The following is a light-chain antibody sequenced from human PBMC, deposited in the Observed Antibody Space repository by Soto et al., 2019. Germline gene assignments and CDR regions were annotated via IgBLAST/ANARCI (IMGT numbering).Light chain of an antibody. CDR3: QQYGSSRLT. Sequence: EIVLTQSPGTLSLSPGERATLSCRASQFIHNNYLAWYQQKPGQAPRPLIYGASRRATGIPDRLGGSGSGSDFTLTIRRLQPEDVAVYLCQQYGSSRLTFGGGTKVEIK. CDR1: QFIHNNY. CDR2: GAS. J-gene: IGKJ4*01. V-gene: IGKV3-20*01.